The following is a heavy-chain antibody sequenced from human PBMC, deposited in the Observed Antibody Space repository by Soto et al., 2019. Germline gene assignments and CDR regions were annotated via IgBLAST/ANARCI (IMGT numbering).Heavy chain of an antibody. D-gene: IGHD6-19*01. V-gene: IGHV4-61*05. Sequence: VADGSSIDLGGHWSWIRQPPGKGLEWIGYIYYSGSTNYNPSLKGRVTILIDMSKNQFSLKLSSVTAADTAVHYWVAAPGYLGQGILVTGSS. J-gene: IGHJ4*02. CDR2: IYYSGST. CDR3: VAAPGY. CDR1: DGSSIDLGGH.